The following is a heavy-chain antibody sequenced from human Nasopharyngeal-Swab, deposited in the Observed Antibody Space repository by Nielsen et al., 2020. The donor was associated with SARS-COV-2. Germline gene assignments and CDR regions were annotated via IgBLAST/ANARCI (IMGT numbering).Heavy chain of an antibody. D-gene: IGHD3-3*01. CDR3: ASFSFGVVIIGVAGRYFDY. Sequence: SGTLSLTGTVSGGSISSSSYYWGWIRQPPGKGLEWIGSIYYSGSTYYNPPLKCRVTISVYTSKIQFYLKLSSVTAADPAVYYCASFSFGVVIIGVAGRYFDYWGQGTLVTVSS. V-gene: IGHV4-39*01. J-gene: IGHJ4*02. CDR2: IYYSGST. CDR1: GGSISSSSYY.